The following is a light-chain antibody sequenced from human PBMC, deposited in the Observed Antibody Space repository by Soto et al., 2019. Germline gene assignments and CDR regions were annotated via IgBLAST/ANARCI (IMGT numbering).Light chain of an antibody. V-gene: IGKV3-15*01. CDR2: AAS. CDR3: QQYNNWPPLT. J-gene: IGKJ4*01. CDR1: QSVSSN. Sequence: EIVMTQSPATLSVSPGERATLSCRASQSVSSNLAWYQQKPGQAPRLLIYAASTRATGIPARFRGSGSGTEFTLTITSLQSEDFVVYYCQQYNNWPPLTFGGGTKVEIK.